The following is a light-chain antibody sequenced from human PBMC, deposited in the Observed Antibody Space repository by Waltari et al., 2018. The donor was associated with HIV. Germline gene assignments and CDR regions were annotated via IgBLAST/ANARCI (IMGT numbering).Light chain of an antibody. CDR1: QTVHNF. CDR3: QQRDVWPPT. J-gene: IGKJ4*01. V-gene: IGKV3-11*01. Sequence: VLTQSPATLSLSAGEGATLSCKASQTVHNFVAWYQLKAGQVPRLLVHDASKRATGVPGRFSGSGSGTDFTLTISGLESEDVAIYYCQQRDVWPPTFGGGTKVEIK. CDR2: DAS.